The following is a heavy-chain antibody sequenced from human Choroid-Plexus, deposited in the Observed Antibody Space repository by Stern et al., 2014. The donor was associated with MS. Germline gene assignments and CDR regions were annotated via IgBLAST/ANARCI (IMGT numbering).Heavy chain of an antibody. V-gene: IGHV2-5*02. CDR1: GFSLRTDGVG. D-gene: IGHD3-10*01. CDR2: IYWDDDM. J-gene: IGHJ4*02. Sequence: QITLKESGPTLVKPTQTLTLTCTFSGFSLRTDGVGVGWIRQPPGKALEWLVLIYWDDDMRYSPSLNNRLTITQDTSKNQVVLTMINMDPVDTATYYCARRVPSMVRGATFFDYWGQGTLVTVSS. CDR3: ARRVPSMVRGATFFDY.